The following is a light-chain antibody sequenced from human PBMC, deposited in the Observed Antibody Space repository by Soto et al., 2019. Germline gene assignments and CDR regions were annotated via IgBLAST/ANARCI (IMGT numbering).Light chain of an antibody. CDR2: YVS. V-gene: IGLV2-14*03. CDR3: SSYTGSSSYV. CDR1: SSDVGGYNY. J-gene: IGLJ1*01. Sequence: QSALTQPASVSGSPGQSITISCTGTSSDVGGYNYVSWYQQHPGKAPKLMIYYVSHRPSGVSNRFSGSKSGNTASLTISGLQAEDGADYYCSSYTGSSSYVFGTGTKLTVL.